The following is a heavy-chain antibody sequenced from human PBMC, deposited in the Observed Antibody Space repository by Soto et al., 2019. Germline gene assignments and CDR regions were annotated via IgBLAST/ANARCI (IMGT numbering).Heavy chain of an antibody. CDR3: ARGAWYSSGWYRY. CDR2: IYYSGST. V-gene: IGHV4-59*12. J-gene: IGHJ4*02. CDR1: GGSISSYY. Sequence: SETLSLTCTVSGGSISSYYWSWIRQPPGKGLEWIGYIYYSGSTNYNPSLKSRVTISVDTSKNQFSLKLSSVTAADTAVYYCARGAWYSSGWYRYWGQGTLVTVSS. D-gene: IGHD6-19*01.